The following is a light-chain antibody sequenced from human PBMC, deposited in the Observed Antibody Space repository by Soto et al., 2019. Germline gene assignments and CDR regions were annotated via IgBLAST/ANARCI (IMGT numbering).Light chain of an antibody. J-gene: IGKJ5*01. Sequence: EIVVTQSPGILYLSPGDRATLSCRASQTIGSSCLAWYQQKVGQAPRLLIYDASNRATGVPDRFSGSGSGTDFSLTISRLEPDDFAVYHCQQYSSSPRTFGQGTRLEIK. CDR3: QQYSSSPRT. CDR1: QTIGSSC. V-gene: IGKV3-20*01. CDR2: DAS.